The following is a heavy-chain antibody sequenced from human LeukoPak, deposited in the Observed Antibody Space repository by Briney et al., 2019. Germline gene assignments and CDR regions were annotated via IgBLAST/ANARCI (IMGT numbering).Heavy chain of an antibody. CDR1: GFTFSSYG. CDR3: AKDRGAAAAGRRAAGAFDI. CDR2: ISYDGSNK. D-gene: IGHD6-13*01. J-gene: IGHJ3*02. V-gene: IGHV3-30*18. Sequence: PGGSLRLSCAASGFTFSSYGMHWVRQAPGKGLEWVAVISYDGSNKYYADSVKGRFTISRDNSKNTLYLQMNSLRAEDTAVYYCAKDRGAAAAGRRAAGAFDIWGQGTMVTVPS.